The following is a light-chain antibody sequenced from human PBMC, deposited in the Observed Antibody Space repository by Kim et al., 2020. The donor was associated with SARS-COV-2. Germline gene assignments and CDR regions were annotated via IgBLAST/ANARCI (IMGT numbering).Light chain of an antibody. Sequence: PGQTARITCGGNNVGSKSVHWYQQKPGQAPVLVIYYDSDRPSGIPERFSGSNSGNTATLTISRVEAGDEADYYCQVWDSSSDHPLFGGGTQLTVL. CDR3: QVWDSSSDHPL. V-gene: IGLV3-21*04. CDR2: YDS. CDR1: NVGSKS. J-gene: IGLJ2*01.